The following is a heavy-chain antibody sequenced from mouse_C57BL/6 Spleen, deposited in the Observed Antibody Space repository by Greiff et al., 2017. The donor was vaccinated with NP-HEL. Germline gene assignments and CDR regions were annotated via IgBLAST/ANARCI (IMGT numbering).Heavy chain of an antibody. CDR2: INYDGSST. V-gene: IGHV5-16*01. CDR1: GFTFSDYY. D-gene: IGHD2-2*01. J-gene: IGHJ2*01. Sequence: EVQVVESEGGLVQPGSSMKLSCTASGFTFSDYYMAWVRQVPEKGLEWVANINYDGSSTYYLDSLKSRFIISRDNAKNILYLQMSSLKSEDTATYYCARASYGSFDYWGQGTTLTVSS. CDR3: ARASYGSFDY.